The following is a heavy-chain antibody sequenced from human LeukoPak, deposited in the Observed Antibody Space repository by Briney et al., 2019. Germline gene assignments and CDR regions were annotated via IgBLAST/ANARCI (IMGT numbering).Heavy chain of an antibody. V-gene: IGHV4-30-2*01. CDR2: IYHSGST. D-gene: IGHD3-16*02. CDR3: ARDLGYVWGSYRLPDNWFDP. CDR1: GGSISSGGYS. J-gene: IGHJ5*02. Sequence: TLSLTCAVSGGSISSGGYSWSWIRQPPGKGLEWIGYIYHSGSTYYNPSLKSRVTISVDRSKNQFSLKLSSVTAADTAVYYCARDLGYVWGSYRLPDNWFDPWGQGTLVTVSS.